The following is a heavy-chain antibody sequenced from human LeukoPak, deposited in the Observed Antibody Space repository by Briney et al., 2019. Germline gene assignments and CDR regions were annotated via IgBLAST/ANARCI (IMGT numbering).Heavy chain of an antibody. CDR3: ARSFSPNYYDLLDY. J-gene: IGHJ4*02. CDR1: GGSFSDYY. Sequence: SETLSLTCAVYGGSFSDYYWTWIRQPPGKGLEWVGEINQSGRTNYNPSLKGRVSISVDTSKNQFSLKLNSVTAADTAMYYCARSFSPNYYDLLDYWGQGTLVTVSS. D-gene: IGHD3-22*01. V-gene: IGHV4-34*01. CDR2: INQSGRT.